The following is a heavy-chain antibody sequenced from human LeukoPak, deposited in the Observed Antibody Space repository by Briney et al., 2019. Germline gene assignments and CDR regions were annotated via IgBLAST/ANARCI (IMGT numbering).Heavy chain of an antibody. CDR1: GFTFSSYA. D-gene: IGHD3-22*01. CDR3: AKQSGITMIVVVIGGYFQH. Sequence: GGSLRLSCAASGFTFSSYAMSWVRKAPGKGLEWVSAISGSGGSTYYADSVKGRFTISRDNSKNTLYLQMNSLRAEDTAVYYCAKQSGITMIVVVIGGYFQHWGQGTLVTVSS. CDR2: ISGSGGST. J-gene: IGHJ1*01. V-gene: IGHV3-23*01.